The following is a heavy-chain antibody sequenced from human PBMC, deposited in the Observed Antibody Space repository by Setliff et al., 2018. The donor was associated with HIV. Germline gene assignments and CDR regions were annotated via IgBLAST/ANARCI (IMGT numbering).Heavy chain of an antibody. Sequence: GGSLRLSCAASGFPLSSYAMHWVRQAPGKGLEWVAVISYDGSNKYYADSVKGRLTISRDNSKNTLYLQMNNLRAEDTAVYYCARSDIGYYYYGMDVWGQGTLVTVSS. V-gene: IGHV3-30*01. D-gene: IGHD3-16*01. CDR1: GFPLSSYA. CDR3: ARSDIGYYYYGMDV. J-gene: IGHJ6*02. CDR2: ISYDGSNK.